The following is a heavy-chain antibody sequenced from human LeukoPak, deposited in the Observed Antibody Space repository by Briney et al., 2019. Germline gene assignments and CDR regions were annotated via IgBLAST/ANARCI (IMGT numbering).Heavy chain of an antibody. Sequence: GGFLRLSCAASGFTVSSNYMSWVRQAPGKGLEWVSVIYSGGSTYYADSVKGRFTISRDNSKNTLYLQMNSLRAEDTAVYYCARGTRYSYGLNYWGQGTLVTVSS. CDR3: ARGTRYSYGLNY. J-gene: IGHJ4*02. CDR1: GFTVSSNY. V-gene: IGHV3-66*01. D-gene: IGHD5-18*01. CDR2: IYSGGST.